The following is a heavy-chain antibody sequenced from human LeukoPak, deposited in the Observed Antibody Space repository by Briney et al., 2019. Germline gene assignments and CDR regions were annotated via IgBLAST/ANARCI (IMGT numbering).Heavy chain of an antibody. CDR2: IYYSGGT. CDR1: GVSISSYY. J-gene: IGHJ6*02. V-gene: IGHV4-59*01. Sequence: SETLSLTCTVSGVSISSYYWSWVRQPPGKGLEWLGYIYYSGGTNYNPSLKSRVTISVDTSKNQFSLKLSSVTAADTAVYYCARDGIAGYYYGMDVWGQGTTVTVSS. D-gene: IGHD1-14*01. CDR3: ARDGIAGYYYGMDV.